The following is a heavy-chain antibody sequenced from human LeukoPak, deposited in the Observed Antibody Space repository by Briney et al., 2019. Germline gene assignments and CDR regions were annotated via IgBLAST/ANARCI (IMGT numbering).Heavy chain of an antibody. Sequence: PSQTLSLTCTVSGGSISSGDYYWSWIRQPPGKGLEWIGYIYNNGRTYYNPSLKSRVTISVDTSKNLFSLKVSSVTAADGAVYYCARGRSSSWSSFDYWGQGTLVTVSS. CDR1: GGSISSGDYY. V-gene: IGHV4-30-4*01. CDR2: IYNNGRT. D-gene: IGHD6-13*01. J-gene: IGHJ4*02. CDR3: ARGRSSSWSSFDY.